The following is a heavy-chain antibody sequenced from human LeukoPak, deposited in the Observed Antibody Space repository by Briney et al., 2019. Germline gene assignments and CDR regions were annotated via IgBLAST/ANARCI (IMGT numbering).Heavy chain of an antibody. Sequence: GGSLRLSCAASGFTFSSYWMSWVRQAPGKGLEWVANIKQDGSEKYYVDSVKGRFTISRDNAENSLYLQMNSLRAEDTAVYYCARIGEGGDPYFDYWGQGTLVTVSS. CDR1: GFTFSSYW. CDR3: ARIGEGGDPYFDY. CDR2: IKQDGSEK. V-gene: IGHV3-7*01. J-gene: IGHJ4*02. D-gene: IGHD2-21*01.